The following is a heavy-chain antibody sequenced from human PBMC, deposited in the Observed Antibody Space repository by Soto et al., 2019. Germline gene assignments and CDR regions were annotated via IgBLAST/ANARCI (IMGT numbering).Heavy chain of an antibody. J-gene: IGHJ3*02. Sequence: QVQLQQWGAGLLKPSETLSLTCAVYGGFVSSGTYYWSWIRQPPGKGLEWIGEMSHSGKTHFNPALKSRLTISVDTSKNQFSLKMSSVTAADTALYYCARVERGTATTVVDAFDIWGPGTMVTVSS. V-gene: IGHV4-34*01. D-gene: IGHD1-1*01. CDR2: MSHSGKT. CDR1: GGFVSSGTYY. CDR3: ARVERGTATTVVDAFDI.